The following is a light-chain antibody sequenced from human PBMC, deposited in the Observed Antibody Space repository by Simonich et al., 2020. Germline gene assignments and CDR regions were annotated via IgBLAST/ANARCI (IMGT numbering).Light chain of an antibody. V-gene: IGLV2-23*01. CDR1: SSDVGSYNL. J-gene: IGLJ2*01. CDR3: CSYAGSSTVV. CDR2: EGS. Sequence: QSALTQPASVSGSPGQSITISCTGTSSDVGSYNLVSWNQQHPGKAPKLMLYEGSKRPLGLSNRFSGSKSGNTASLTISGLQAEDEADYYCCSYAGSSTVVFGGGTKLTVL.